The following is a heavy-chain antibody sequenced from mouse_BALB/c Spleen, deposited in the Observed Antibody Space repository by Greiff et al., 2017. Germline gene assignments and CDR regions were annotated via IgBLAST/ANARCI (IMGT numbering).Heavy chain of an antibody. Sequence: QVHVKQPGAELVKPGASVKMSCKASGYTFTSYWINWVKQRPGQGLEWIGDIYPGRGITNYNEKFKSKATLTLDTSSSTAYMQLSSLTSEDSAVYYCSRGGLYDGYYDYAMDYWGQGTSVTVSS. CDR1: GYTFTSYW. D-gene: IGHD2-3*01. CDR3: SRGGLYDGYYDYAMDY. V-gene: IGHV1-55*01. J-gene: IGHJ4*01. CDR2: IYPGRGIT.